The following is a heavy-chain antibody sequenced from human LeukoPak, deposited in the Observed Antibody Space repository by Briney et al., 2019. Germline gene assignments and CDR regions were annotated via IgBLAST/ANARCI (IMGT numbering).Heavy chain of an antibody. CDR2: TSSSGSTK. V-gene: IGHV3-48*03. D-gene: IGHD3-22*01. CDR1: GFTFSSYE. Sequence: PGASLRLSCAASGFTFSSYEMNWIRQAPGKGLEWVSYTSSSGSTKYYADSVKGRFTISRDNAKNTLYLQMNSLRAEDTAVYYCAKDWSSGYPYYFDYWGQGTLVTVSS. CDR3: AKDWSSGYPYYFDY. J-gene: IGHJ4*02.